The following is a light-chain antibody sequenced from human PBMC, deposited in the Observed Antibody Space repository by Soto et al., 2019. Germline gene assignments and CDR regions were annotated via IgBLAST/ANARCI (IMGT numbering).Light chain of an antibody. Sequence: QSVLTQPRSVSGSPGQSVTISCTGTSXDVGGYIYVSWYQQYPAKAPKVMIYDVSRRPSGVPDRFSGSKSGNTASLTISGLQAEDEAVYYCCSYAGNKTVVFGGGTKGTVL. CDR1: SXDVGGYIY. J-gene: IGLJ3*02. V-gene: IGLV2-11*01. CDR2: DVS. CDR3: CSYAGNKTVV.